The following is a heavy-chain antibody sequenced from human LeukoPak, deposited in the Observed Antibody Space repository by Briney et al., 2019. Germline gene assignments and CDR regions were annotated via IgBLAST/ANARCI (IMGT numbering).Heavy chain of an antibody. J-gene: IGHJ6*03. CDR1: GYNFIRYS. D-gene: IGHD1/OR15-1a*01. Sequence: GESLKISCKGSGYNFIRYSNVWVRQMPGRGLEWMGVIYPGDSDTRYRPSFEGQVTISADKAIDTAYLQWSSLKASDTAIYYCARREHFYYYLDVWGKGTTVTVSS. CDR2: IYPGDSDT. V-gene: IGHV5-51*01. CDR3: ARREHFYYYLDV.